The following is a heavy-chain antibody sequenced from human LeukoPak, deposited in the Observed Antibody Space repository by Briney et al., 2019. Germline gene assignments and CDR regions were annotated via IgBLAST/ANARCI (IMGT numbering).Heavy chain of an antibody. CDR2: INPDSGDT. J-gene: IGHJ4*02. V-gene: IGHV1-2*02. Sequence: ASVKVSSKASGYTFTDSYIHWVRQAPGQGLAWMGWINPDSGDTSDAQKFQDRITMTRDKSIRTAYMELSSLGSDDTAVYDCARAAAAAMANYFYYWGQGALVTVAS. CDR1: GYTFTDSY. CDR3: ARAAAAAMANYFYY. D-gene: IGHD2-2*01.